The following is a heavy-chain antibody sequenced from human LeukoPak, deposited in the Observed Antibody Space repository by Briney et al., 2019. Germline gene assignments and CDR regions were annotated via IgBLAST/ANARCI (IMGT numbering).Heavy chain of an antibody. D-gene: IGHD1-26*01. J-gene: IGHJ4*02. CDR1: GGSFSGYY. CDR3: ARDDRGSYYFDF. V-gene: IGHV4-59*01. Sequence: SETLSLTCAVYGGSFSGYYWSWIRQPPGKGLEWIGYISYTGSTNYNPSLKSRLTISVDTSKNQFSLKLSSVTAADTAVYYCARDDRGSYYFDFWGQGTLVTVSS. CDR2: ISYTGST.